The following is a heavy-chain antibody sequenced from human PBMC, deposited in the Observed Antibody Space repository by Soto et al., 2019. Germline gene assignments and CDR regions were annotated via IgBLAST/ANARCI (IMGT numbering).Heavy chain of an antibody. CDR2: IIPILGIA. J-gene: IGHJ6*02. D-gene: IGHD5-18*01. CDR3: ARGRGYSPPRGMDV. Sequence: QVQLVQSGAEVKKPGSSVKVSCKASGGTFSSYTISWVRQAPGQGLEWMGRIIPILGIANYAQKFQGRVTITADKSTSTAYMGLSSLRSEDTAVYYCARGRGYSPPRGMDVWGQGTTVTVSS. V-gene: IGHV1-69*02. CDR1: GGTFSSYT.